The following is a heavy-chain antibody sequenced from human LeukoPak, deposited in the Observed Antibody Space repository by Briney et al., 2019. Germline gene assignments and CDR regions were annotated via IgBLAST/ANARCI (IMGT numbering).Heavy chain of an antibody. D-gene: IGHD3-10*01. V-gene: IGHV4-59*08. CDR1: GGSISSYY. J-gene: IGHJ6*03. CDR3: ARSSAGEWTYYYYYMDV. CDR2: IYYSGST. Sequence: PSETLSLTCTVSGGSISSYYWSWIRQPPGKGLEWIGYIYYSGSTNYNPSLKSRVTISVDTPKNQFSLKLSSVTAADTAVYYCARSSAGEWTYYYYYMDVWGKGTTVTVSS.